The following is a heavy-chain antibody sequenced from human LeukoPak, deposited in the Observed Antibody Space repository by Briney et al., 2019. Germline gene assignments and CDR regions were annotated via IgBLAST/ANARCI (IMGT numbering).Heavy chain of an antibody. V-gene: IGHV4-59*08. D-gene: IGHD5-12*01. J-gene: IGHJ4*02. CDR3: ARMGGYSGYATH. Sequence: SETLSHTCTVSGGSISTYYWSWIREPPGKGLEWVGYIHYSGTTNYNPSLRNRVTISLDTSKNQFSLNLRSVTATDTAVYYCARMGGYSGYATHWGQGTLVTVSS. CDR2: IHYSGTT. CDR1: GGSISTYY.